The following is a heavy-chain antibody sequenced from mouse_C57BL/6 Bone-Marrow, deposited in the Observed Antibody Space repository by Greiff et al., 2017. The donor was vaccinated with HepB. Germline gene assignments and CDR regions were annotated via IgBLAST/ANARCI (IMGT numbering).Heavy chain of an antibody. CDR3: ARSGWDEDAMDY. D-gene: IGHD3-1*01. V-gene: IGHV1-55*01. CDR2: IYPGSGST. Sequence: QVQLQQPRAELVKPGASVKMSCKASGYTFTSYWITWVKQRPGQGLEWIGDIYPGSGSTNYNEKFKSKATLTVDTSSSTAYMQLSSLTSEDSAVYYCARSGWDEDAMDYWGQGTSVTVSS. CDR1: GYTFTSYW. J-gene: IGHJ4*01.